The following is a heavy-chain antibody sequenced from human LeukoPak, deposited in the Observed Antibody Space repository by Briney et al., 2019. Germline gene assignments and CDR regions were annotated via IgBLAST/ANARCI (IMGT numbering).Heavy chain of an antibody. J-gene: IGHJ3*02. Sequence: GGSLRLSFAASRFTFSDYWMHWVRQAPGKGLVWVSRINSDASRPSYADSVKGRFTISRDNAKNTLYLQMNSLRVEDTALYYCARETREAGSGDHQTDSFDIWGQGTMVSVSS. D-gene: IGHD2-15*01. V-gene: IGHV3-74*01. CDR2: INSDASRP. CDR3: ARETREAGSGDHQTDSFDI. CDR1: RFTFSDYW.